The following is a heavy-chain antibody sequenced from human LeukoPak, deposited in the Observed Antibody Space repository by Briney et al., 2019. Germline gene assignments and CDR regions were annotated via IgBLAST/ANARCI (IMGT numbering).Heavy chain of an antibody. V-gene: IGHV3-9*01. J-gene: IGHJ4*02. CDR1: GFTFDDYA. CDR3: AKDGIGGSYWLDY. D-gene: IGHD1-26*01. CDR2: ISWNSGSI. Sequence: TGGSLRLSCAASGFTFDDYAMHWIRQAPGKGLEWVSGISWNSGSIGYADSVKGRFTISRDNAKNSLYLQMNSLRAEDTALYYCAKDGIGGSYWLDYWGQGTLVTVSS.